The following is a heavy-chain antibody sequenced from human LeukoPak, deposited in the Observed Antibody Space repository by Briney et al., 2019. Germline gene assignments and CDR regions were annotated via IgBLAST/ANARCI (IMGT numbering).Heavy chain of an antibody. D-gene: IGHD1-14*01. CDR3: ARGPSNRFASIRYSPRVWYFDL. Sequence: SETLSLTCAVYGGPFSGYYWSWIRQPPGKGLEWIGEINHSGSTNYNPSLKSRVTISVDTSKNQFSLKLSSVTAADTAVYYCARGPSNRFASIRYSPRVWYFDLWGRGTLVTVSS. CDR2: INHSGST. J-gene: IGHJ2*01. CDR1: GGPFSGYY. V-gene: IGHV4-34*01.